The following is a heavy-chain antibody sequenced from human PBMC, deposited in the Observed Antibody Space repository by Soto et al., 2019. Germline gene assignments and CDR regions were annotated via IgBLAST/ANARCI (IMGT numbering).Heavy chain of an antibody. Sequence: SETLSLTCTVSGGSISSYYWSWIRQPAGKGLEWIGRIYTSGSTNYNPSLKSRVTMSVDTSKNQFSLKLSSVTAADTAVYYCARHSRSPIAAADSFDYWGQGTLVTVSS. D-gene: IGHD6-13*01. V-gene: IGHV4-4*07. CDR1: GGSISSYY. CDR3: ARHSRSPIAAADSFDY. J-gene: IGHJ4*02. CDR2: IYTSGST.